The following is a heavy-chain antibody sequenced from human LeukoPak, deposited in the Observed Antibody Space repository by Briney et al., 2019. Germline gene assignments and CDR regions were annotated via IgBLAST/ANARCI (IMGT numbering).Heavy chain of an antibody. D-gene: IGHD6-19*01. V-gene: IGHV4-34*01. CDR3: ARRKGTSGWSWGSPYYFDY. CDR1: GGSFSGYY. J-gene: IGHJ4*02. Sequence: SETLSLTCAVYGGSFSGYYWSWIRQPPGKGLEWIGEINHSGSTNYNPSLKSRVIISVDTSKNQFSLKLSSVTAADTAVYYCARRKGTSGWSWGSPYYFDYWGQGTLVTVSS. CDR2: INHSGST.